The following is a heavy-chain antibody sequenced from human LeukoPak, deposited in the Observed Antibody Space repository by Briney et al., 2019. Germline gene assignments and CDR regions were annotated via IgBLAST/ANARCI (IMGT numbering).Heavy chain of an antibody. J-gene: IGHJ5*02. V-gene: IGHV4-39*01. Sequence: SETLSLTCTVSGGSISSSSYYWGWIRQPPGKGLEWIGSIYYSGSTYYNPSLKSRVTISVDTSKNQFSLKLSSVTAADTAVYHCARLWESWFDPWGQGTLVTVSS. CDR2: IYYSGST. CDR3: ARLWESWFDP. CDR1: GGSISSSSYY. D-gene: IGHD1-26*01.